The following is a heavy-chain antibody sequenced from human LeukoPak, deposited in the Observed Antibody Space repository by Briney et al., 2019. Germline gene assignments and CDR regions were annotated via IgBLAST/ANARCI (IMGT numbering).Heavy chain of an antibody. CDR1: GGTFSSYT. J-gene: IGHJ5*02. V-gene: IGHV1-8*03. CDR3: ASTIAAAGNFGP. D-gene: IGHD6-13*01. Sequence: GASVKVSCKASGGTFSSYTINWVRQATGQGLEWMGWMNPNSGNTGYAQKFQGRVTITRNTSISTAYMELSSLRSEDTAVYYCASTIAAAGNFGPWGQGTLVTVSS. CDR2: MNPNSGNT.